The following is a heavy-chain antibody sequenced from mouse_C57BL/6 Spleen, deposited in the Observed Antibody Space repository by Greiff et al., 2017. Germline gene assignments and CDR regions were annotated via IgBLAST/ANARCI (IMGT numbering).Heavy chain of an antibody. CDR2: IDPEDGDT. D-gene: IGHD1-1*01. CDR3: TTGDYYGSSLDY. Sequence: EVQLQQSGAELVRPGASVKLSCTASGFNIKDYYMHWVKQRPEQGLEWIGRIDPEDGDTEYAPKFQGKATMTADTTSNTAYLQLSSLTSEDTAVYYCTTGDYYGSSLDYWGQGTTLTVSS. J-gene: IGHJ2*01. CDR1: GFNIKDYY. V-gene: IGHV14-1*01.